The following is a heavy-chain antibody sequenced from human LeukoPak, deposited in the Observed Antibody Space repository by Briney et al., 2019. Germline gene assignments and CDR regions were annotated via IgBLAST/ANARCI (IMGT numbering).Heavy chain of an antibody. CDR1: GFTFSSYY. CDR3: ARGPYSSGWLSIDY. D-gene: IGHD6-19*01. V-gene: IGHV3-74*01. J-gene: IGHJ4*02. Sequence: PGGSLRLSCTASGFTFSSYYMNWVRQAPGKGLVWVSRINSDGSSTSYADSVKGRFTISRDNAKNTLYLQMNSLRAEDTAVYYCARGPYSSGWLSIDYWGQGTLVSVSS. CDR2: INSDGSST.